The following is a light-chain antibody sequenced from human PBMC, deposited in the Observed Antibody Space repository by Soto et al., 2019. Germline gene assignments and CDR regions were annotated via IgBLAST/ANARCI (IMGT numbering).Light chain of an antibody. CDR1: QSVSSN. Sequence: EIVMTQSPATLSVSPGERATLSCRASQSVSSNLACYQQKPGQAPRLLIYGASTRATGIPARFSGSGSGTEFTLTISSLQSEDFAVYYCQQYNNWSSITFGQGTRLEIK. CDR2: GAS. CDR3: QQYNNWSSIT. V-gene: IGKV3-15*01. J-gene: IGKJ5*01.